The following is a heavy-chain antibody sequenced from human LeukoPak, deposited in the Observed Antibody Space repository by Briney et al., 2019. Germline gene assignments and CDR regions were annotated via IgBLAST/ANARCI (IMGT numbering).Heavy chain of an antibody. J-gene: IGHJ4*02. V-gene: IGHV1-18*04. CDR2: ISAYNGNT. Sequence: ASVKVSCKASGYTFTGYYMHWVRQAPGQGLEWMGWISAYNGNTNYAQKLQGRVTMTTDTSTSTAYMELRSLRSDDTAVYYCARDRGSSSWDTGFDYWGQGTLVTVSS. CDR3: ARDRGSSSWDTGFDY. CDR1: GYTFTGYY. D-gene: IGHD6-13*01.